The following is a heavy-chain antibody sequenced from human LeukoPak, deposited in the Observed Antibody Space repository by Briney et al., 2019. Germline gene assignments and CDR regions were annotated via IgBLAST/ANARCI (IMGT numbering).Heavy chain of an antibody. D-gene: IGHD3-3*01. Sequence: GGSLRLSCGASGFTFSNYDVNWVRQAPGKGLEWVSYISSSGYTIYYADSVKGRFTISRDNARNSLFLQMNTLRAEDTAVYLCARDFDFWSGGSGLDVWGQGTTVIVSS. CDR1: GFTFSNYD. CDR2: ISSSGYTI. V-gene: IGHV3-48*03. CDR3: ARDFDFWSGGSGLDV. J-gene: IGHJ6*02.